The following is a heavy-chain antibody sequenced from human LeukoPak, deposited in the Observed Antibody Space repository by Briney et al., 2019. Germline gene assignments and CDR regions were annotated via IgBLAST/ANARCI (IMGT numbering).Heavy chain of an antibody. CDR2: IYPGDSDT. V-gene: IGHV5-51*01. J-gene: IGHJ4*02. D-gene: IGHD2-21*01. Sequence: GESLKISCKGSGYRFSNYWIAWVRQMPGKGLECMGIIYPGDSDTRYSPSFQGQVTTSADKSISTAYLQWSSLKASDTAMYYCARRIPSYYYFEYWGQGTLVTVSS. CDR3: ARRIPSYYYFEY. CDR1: GYRFSNYW.